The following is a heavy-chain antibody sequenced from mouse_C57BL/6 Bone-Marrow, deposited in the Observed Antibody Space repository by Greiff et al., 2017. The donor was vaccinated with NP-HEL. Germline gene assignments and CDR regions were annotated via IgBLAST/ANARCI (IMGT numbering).Heavy chain of an antibody. V-gene: IGHV5-17*01. CDR2: ISSGSSTI. J-gene: IGHJ2*01. CDR1: GFTFSDYG. D-gene: IGHD3-1*01. CDR3: ARRALKDFDY. Sequence: EVKLVESGGGLVKPGGSLKLSCAASGFTFSDYGMHWVRQAPEKGLEWVAYISSGSSTIYYADTVKGRFTISRDNAKNTLFLQMTSLRSEDTAMYYCARRALKDFDYWGQGTTLTVSS.